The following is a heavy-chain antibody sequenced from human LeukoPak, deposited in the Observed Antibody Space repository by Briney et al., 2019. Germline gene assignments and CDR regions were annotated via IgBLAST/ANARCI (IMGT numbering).Heavy chain of an antibody. V-gene: IGHV4-59*01. CDR3: ARRYCSSTCCHFDP. D-gene: IGHD2-2*01. J-gene: IGHJ5*02. Sequence: SETLSLTCTVSGGSISSYYWSWIRQPPGKGLEWIGYIYYSGSTNYNPSLKSRVTISVDTSKNQFSLKLSTVAAADTAVDYCARRYCSSTCCHFDPWRQGSLVTVSS. CDR1: GGSISSYY. CDR2: IYYSGST.